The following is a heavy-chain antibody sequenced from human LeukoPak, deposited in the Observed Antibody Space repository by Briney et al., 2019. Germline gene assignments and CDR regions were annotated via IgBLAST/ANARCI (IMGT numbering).Heavy chain of an antibody. J-gene: IGHJ4*02. CDR1: GYTLTSYG. V-gene: IGHV1-18*01. CDR2: ISAYNGNT. CDR3: ARTTYGVLRFLEWLSAFDY. D-gene: IGHD3-3*01. Sequence: ASVKVSCKASGYTLTSYGISWVRQAPGQGLEWMGWISAYNGNTNYAQKLQGRVTMTTDTSTSTAYMELRSLRSDDTAVYYCARTTYGVLRFLEWLSAFDYWGQGTLVTVSS.